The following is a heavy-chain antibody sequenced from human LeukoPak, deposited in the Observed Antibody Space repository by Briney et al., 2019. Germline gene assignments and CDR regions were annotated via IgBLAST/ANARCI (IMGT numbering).Heavy chain of an antibody. Sequence: PSETLSLTCAVSGYSISSGYYWGWIRQPPGKGLEWIGSIYHSGSTYYNPSLKSRATISVDTSKNQFSLKLSSVTAADTAVYYCARQDPELYSSSYYFQHWGQGTLVTVSS. V-gene: IGHV4-38-2*01. CDR1: GYSISSGYY. CDR2: IYHSGST. D-gene: IGHD6-6*01. CDR3: ARQDPELYSSSYYFQH. J-gene: IGHJ1*01.